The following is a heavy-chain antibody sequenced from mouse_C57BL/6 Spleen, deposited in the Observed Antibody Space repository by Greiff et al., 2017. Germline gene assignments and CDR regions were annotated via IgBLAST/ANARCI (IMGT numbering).Heavy chain of an antibody. V-gene: IGHV1-26*01. D-gene: IGHD1-1*01. Sequence: EVQLQQSGPELVKPGASVKISCKASGYTFTDYYMNWVKQSHGRSLEWIGDINPNNGGTSYNQKFKGKATLTVDKSSSTAYMELRSLTSEDSAVYYCARGAYDGSSLFDYWGQGTTLTVSS. CDR1: GYTFTDYY. J-gene: IGHJ2*01. CDR3: ARGAYDGSSLFDY. CDR2: INPNNGGT.